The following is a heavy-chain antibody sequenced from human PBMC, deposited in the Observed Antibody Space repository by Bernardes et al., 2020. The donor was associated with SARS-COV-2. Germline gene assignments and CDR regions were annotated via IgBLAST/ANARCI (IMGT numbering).Heavy chain of an antibody. V-gene: IGHV4-59*11. CDR2: VYLTGNT. D-gene: IGHD6-13*01. CDR1: GGPIGSHY. J-gene: IGHJ6*02. Sequence: SESLCLTCTVSGGPIGSHYLSWIRQSPGKGLEWIGNVYLTGNTNHNPSPRSRAIIGIDTSKSQFSLRLNSVTAADAAVYYCARDVFLGSSWDQSYYGMDVWGQGTTVTVSS. CDR3: ARDVFLGSSWDQSYYGMDV.